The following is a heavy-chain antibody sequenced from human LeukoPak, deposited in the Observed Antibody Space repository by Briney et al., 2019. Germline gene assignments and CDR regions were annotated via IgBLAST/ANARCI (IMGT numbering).Heavy chain of an antibody. J-gene: IGHJ4*02. CDR2: ISYDGSNK. CDR3: ANGYDFWSGYYGY. CDR1: GFTFSSYA. Sequence: PGGSLRLFCAASGFTFSSYAMHWVRQAPGKGLEWVAVISYDGSNKYYADSVKGRFTISRDNSKNTLYLQMNSLRAEDTAVYYCANGYDFWSGYYGYWGQGTLVTVSS. D-gene: IGHD3-3*01. V-gene: IGHV3-30-3*01.